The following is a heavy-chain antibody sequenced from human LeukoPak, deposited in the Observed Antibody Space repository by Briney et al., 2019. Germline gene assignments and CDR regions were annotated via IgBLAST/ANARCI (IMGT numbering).Heavy chain of an antibody. CDR2: VYYGRTT. J-gene: IGHJ5*01. CDR1: AGSFISSSHH. D-gene: IGHD5-12*01. V-gene: IGHV4-39*01. CDR3: VRHDGRGGATMGAFDS. Sequence: SETLSLTCTVSAGSFISSSHHWGWIRQSPGKGLEWIGIVYYGRTTYYNPSLDGRVTISLDTSANHFSLQLNSVTAADTVVYYCVRHDGRGGATMGAFDSWGQGSLVTVSS.